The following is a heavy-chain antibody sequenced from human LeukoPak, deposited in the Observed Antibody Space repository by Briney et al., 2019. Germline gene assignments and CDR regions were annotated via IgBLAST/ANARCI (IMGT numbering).Heavy chain of an antibody. J-gene: IGHJ4*02. CDR1: GGSISSGNYY. CDR3: ARSGLIDY. V-gene: IGHV4-61*02. Sequence: KPSETLSLTCTVSGGSISSGNYYWSWTRQPAGKGLEWIGRIYTSGSTNYTPSLKSRVTISVDTSKNQFSLNLSSVTAADTAVYYCARSGLIDYWGQGTLVTVSS. CDR2: IYTSGST.